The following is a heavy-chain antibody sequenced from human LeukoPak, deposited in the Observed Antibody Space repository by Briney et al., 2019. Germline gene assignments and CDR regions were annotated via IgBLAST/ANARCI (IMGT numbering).Heavy chain of an antibody. J-gene: IGHJ5*02. CDR3: ARHIVTRQWLVSGRFGWFDP. Sequence: SETLSLTCTVSGGSIGSTNYYWGWIRQPPGKGLEWIANIYYSGSTYYNPSLKSRVTISVDTSKNQFSLKLSSVTAADTAVYYCARHIVTRQWLVSGRFGWFDPWGQGTLVTVSS. D-gene: IGHD6-19*01. CDR1: GGSIGSTNYY. V-gene: IGHV4-39*01. CDR2: IYYSGST.